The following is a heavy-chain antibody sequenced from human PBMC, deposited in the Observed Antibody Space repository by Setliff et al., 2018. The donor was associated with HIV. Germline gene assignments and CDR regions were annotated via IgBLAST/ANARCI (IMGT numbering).Heavy chain of an antibody. V-gene: IGHV3-7*01. CDR1: GFTFSSYW. J-gene: IGHJ4*02. CDR2: IKDDGSEK. Sequence: PSETLSLSCAASGFTFSSYWMNWARQAPGKGLEWVANIKDDGSEKYYVDSVKGRFTISRDNAKNSLYLQMHSLRAEDTAVYYCARGVDYWGEGTLVTVSS. CDR3: ARGVDY.